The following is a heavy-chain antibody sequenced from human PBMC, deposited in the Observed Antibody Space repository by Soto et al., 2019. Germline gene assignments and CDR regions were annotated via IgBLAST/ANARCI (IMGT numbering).Heavy chain of an antibody. V-gene: IGHV3-23*01. Sequence: EVQLLESGGGLVQPGGSLRLSCAASGFTFSSYAISWVRQAPGQGLDWVSAIRGSGGSTYYADSVKGRFTISRDNYKYTLYLQMNSLRAEDTAVYYGARSLVPAAKYYYGIDVWGQGTTVTVSS. CDR2: IRGSGGST. CDR3: ARSLVPAAKYYYGIDV. D-gene: IGHD2-2*01. J-gene: IGHJ6*02. CDR1: GFTFSSYA.